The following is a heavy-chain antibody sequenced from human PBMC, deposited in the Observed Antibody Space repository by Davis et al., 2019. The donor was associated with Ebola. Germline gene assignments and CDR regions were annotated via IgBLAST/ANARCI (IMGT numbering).Heavy chain of an antibody. V-gene: IGHV4-39*01. CDR3: ARSPTPQLWFLFDF. Sequence: SETLSLTCTVSGDSISSSSYYWGWIRQPPGKGLEWIGSISYSGSAYYNPSLKSRVTISVDTSKNQFSLKLSSVTAADTAVYCCARSPTPQLWFLFDFWGQGTLVTVSS. CDR1: GDSISSSSYY. D-gene: IGHD5-18*01. J-gene: IGHJ4*02. CDR2: ISYSGSA.